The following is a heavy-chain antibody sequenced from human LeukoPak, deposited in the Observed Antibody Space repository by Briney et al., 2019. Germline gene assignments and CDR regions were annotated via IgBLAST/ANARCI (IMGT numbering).Heavy chain of an antibody. CDR3: ARGQSPIVVVPAAVDY. Sequence: PGGSLRLSCAASEFTFSSYSMNWVRQAPGKGLEWVSYITNSGNSKSYADSVKGRFTISRDNTKNSLYLQMNGLRAEDTAVYYCARGQSPIVVVPAAVDYWGQGTLVTVS. CDR1: EFTFSSYS. D-gene: IGHD2-2*01. CDR2: ITNSGNSK. J-gene: IGHJ4*02. V-gene: IGHV3-48*01.